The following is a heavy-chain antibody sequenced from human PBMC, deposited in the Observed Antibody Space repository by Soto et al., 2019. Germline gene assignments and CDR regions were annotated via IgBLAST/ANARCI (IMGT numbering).Heavy chain of an antibody. Sequence: QVQLVQSGAEVKEPGSSVKVSCTASGGTVSNYPISWVRQAPGQGLEWMGGIIHMFGTPNYALKFQGRVTMTAAESTSTANMELRSLRYDDTAVYSCARHARPLEWLQPFDYWGQGALVTVSS. CDR2: IIHMFGTP. D-gene: IGHD3-3*01. CDR1: GGTVSNYP. V-gene: IGHV1-69*01. J-gene: IGHJ4*02. CDR3: ARHARPLEWLQPFDY.